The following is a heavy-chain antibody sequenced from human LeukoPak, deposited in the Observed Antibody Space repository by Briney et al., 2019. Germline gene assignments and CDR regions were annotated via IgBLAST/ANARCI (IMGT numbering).Heavy chain of an antibody. CDR3: ARAADFWSGSYYFDY. Sequence: SETLSLTCTVSGGSISSGSYYGSWIRQPAGKGLEWIGRIYTSGSTNYNPSLKSRVTISVDTSKNQFSLKLSSVTAADTAVYYCARAADFWSGSYYFDYWGQGTLVTVSS. CDR1: GGSISSGSYY. CDR2: IYTSGST. D-gene: IGHD3-3*01. J-gene: IGHJ4*02. V-gene: IGHV4-61*02.